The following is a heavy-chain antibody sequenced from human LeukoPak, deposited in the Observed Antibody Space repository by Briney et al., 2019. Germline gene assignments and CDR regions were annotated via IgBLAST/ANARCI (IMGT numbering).Heavy chain of an antibody. CDR2: IYYSGST. D-gene: IGHD3-10*01. Sequence: SQTLSLTCAVSGVSMSTGSYYWSWIRQPPGKGLEWIGSIYYSGSTYYNPSLKSRVTISVDTSKNQFSLKLSSVTAADTAVYYCARAGSSFAYYFDYWGQGTLVTVSS. CDR1: GVSMSTGSYY. CDR3: ARAGSSFAYYFDY. J-gene: IGHJ4*02. V-gene: IGHV4-39*07.